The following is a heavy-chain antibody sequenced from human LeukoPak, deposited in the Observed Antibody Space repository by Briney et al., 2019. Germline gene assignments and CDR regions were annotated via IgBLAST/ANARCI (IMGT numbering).Heavy chain of an antibody. Sequence: PSGTLSLTCSVSGDSISSDYWTWIRQTPGKGLEWIGYIDYSGSTRYNPSLKSRVTISVDTSKNQFSLKLNSVTAADTAVYYCARGRVSSGWLYYMDVWGKGTTVTISS. V-gene: IGHV4-59*01. D-gene: IGHD6-19*01. CDR1: GDSISSDY. J-gene: IGHJ6*03. CDR2: IDYSGST. CDR3: ARGRVSSGWLYYMDV.